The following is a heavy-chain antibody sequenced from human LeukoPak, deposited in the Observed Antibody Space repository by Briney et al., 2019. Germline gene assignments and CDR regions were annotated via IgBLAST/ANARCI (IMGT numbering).Heavy chain of an antibody. CDR1: GYTFTSYY. Sequence: ASVTVSCKASGYTFTSYYTHWVRQAPGQGLEWMGIIKPSGGSTLYAQKFQGRVTVTSDMSTSTVYVELSSLRSEDTAVYYCAREVPENFNFDYWGQGTLVTVSS. CDR2: IKPSGGST. J-gene: IGHJ4*02. V-gene: IGHV1-46*01. D-gene: IGHD2/OR15-2a*01. CDR3: AREVPENFNFDY.